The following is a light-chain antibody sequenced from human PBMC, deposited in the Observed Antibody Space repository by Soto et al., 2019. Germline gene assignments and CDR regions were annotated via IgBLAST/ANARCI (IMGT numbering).Light chain of an antibody. V-gene: IGKV3-20*01. J-gene: IGKJ2*01. Sequence: VLTQSPDIVSMSRGERATISCRASQPIGGDYLAWYQQRRGQAPRLLMFGVSTRAAGVSDRFSGTGSGTEFNLTINRLEPEHVAVYYCQHYGSWYSFGQGTQLEI. CDR3: QHYGSWYS. CDR1: QPIGGDY. CDR2: GVS.